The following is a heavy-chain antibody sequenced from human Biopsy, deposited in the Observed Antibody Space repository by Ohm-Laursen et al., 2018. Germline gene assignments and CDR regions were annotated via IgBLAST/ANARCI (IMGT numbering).Heavy chain of an antibody. V-gene: IGHV4-34*01. CDR2: INDSGRT. Sequence: SETLSLTCGVYGGSFSGYYCSWIRQPPGKGLEWIGEINDSGRTNYNPSLRSRVTFSVDTSKKQLSLRLRSVTAADTAMYYCASVVLGPTNDAFDLWGQGTMVVVSS. CDR3: ASVVLGPTNDAFDL. J-gene: IGHJ3*01. CDR1: GGSFSGYY. D-gene: IGHD3-22*01.